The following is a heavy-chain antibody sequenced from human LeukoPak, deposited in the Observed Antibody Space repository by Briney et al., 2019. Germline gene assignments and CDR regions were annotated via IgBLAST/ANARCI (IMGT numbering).Heavy chain of an antibody. CDR3: ARVVSSSWYRWFDP. D-gene: IGHD6-13*01. Sequence: SETLSLTCAVYGGSFSGYYWSWIRQPPGKGLEWIGEINHSGGTNYNPSLKSRVTISVDTSKNQFSLKLSSVTAADTAVYYCARVVSSSWYRWFDPWGQGTLVTVSS. V-gene: IGHV4-34*01. CDR1: GGSFSGYY. J-gene: IGHJ5*02. CDR2: INHSGGT.